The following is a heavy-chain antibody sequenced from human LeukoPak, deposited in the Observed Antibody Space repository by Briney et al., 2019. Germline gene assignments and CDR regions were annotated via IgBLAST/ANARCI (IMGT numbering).Heavy chain of an antibody. CDR3: ARHRYYYDSSGYYYQP. CDR1: GASISSYY. D-gene: IGHD3-22*01. J-gene: IGHJ5*02. CDR2: IYYSGST. V-gene: IGHV4-59*01. Sequence: PSETLSLTCTVSGASISSYYWSWIRQPPGKGLERIGYIYYSGSTNYHPSLKSRVTISVDTSKDQFSLRLSSVTAADTAVYYCARHRYYYDSSGYYYQPWGQGTLVTVSS.